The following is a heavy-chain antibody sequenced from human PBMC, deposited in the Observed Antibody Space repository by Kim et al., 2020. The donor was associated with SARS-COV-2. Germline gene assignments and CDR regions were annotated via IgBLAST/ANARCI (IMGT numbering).Heavy chain of an antibody. D-gene: IGHD3-22*01. J-gene: IGHJ6*02. CDR1: GYSFTSYW. V-gene: IGHV5-51*01. Sequence: GESLKISCKGSGYSFTSYWIGWVRQMPGKGLEWMGIIYPSDSDTRYSPSFQGQVTISADKSISTAYLQWSSLKASDTAMYYCARRSSGYYPYYYYGMDVWGQGTSVSVSS. CDR2: IYPSDSDT. CDR3: ARRSSGYYPYYYYGMDV.